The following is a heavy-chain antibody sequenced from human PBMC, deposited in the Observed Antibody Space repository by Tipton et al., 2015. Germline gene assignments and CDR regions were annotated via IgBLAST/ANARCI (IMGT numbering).Heavy chain of an antibody. CDR3: AKEIMSTGGDALDC. Sequence: SLRLSCAASGFFFDKYAMPWVRQAPGQGLEWVASIRFNSLRIGYAASVKGRFTISRDDAKESLYLQMTSLRSEDTALYYCAKEIMSTGGDALDCWGQGTLVAVSS. V-gene: IGHV3-9*01. D-gene: IGHD2-21*02. J-gene: IGHJ4*02. CDR1: GFFFDKYA. CDR2: IRFNSLRI.